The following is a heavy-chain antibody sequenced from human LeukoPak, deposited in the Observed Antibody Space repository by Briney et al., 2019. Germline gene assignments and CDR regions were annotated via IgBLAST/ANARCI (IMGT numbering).Heavy chain of an antibody. Sequence: PGGSLRLSCAASGFTFSSYGMHWVRQAPGKGLEWVAVISYDGSNQYYADSVKGRFTISRDNSKNTLYLQMNSLRAEDTAVYYCARDGPQVGVDPYYLDYWGQGTLVTVSS. V-gene: IGHV3-30*03. CDR2: ISYDGSNQ. CDR3: ARDGPQVGVDPYYLDY. J-gene: IGHJ4*02. D-gene: IGHD3-3*01. CDR1: GFTFSSYG.